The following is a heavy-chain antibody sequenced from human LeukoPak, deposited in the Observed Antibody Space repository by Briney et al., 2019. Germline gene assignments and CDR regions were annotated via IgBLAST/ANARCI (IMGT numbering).Heavy chain of an antibody. CDR1: GFTFSNYA. J-gene: IGHJ4*02. D-gene: IGHD3-3*01. CDR2: ISGGGVST. V-gene: IGHV3-23*01. Sequence: GGSLTLSCAASGFTFSNYAMSWVRQAPGKGLEWVSTISGGGVSTYYADSVKGQFTISRDNSKNTLYPQMNSLRAEDTAVYYCAKEEWLLAVYFDYWGQGTLVTVSS. CDR3: AKEEWLLAVYFDY.